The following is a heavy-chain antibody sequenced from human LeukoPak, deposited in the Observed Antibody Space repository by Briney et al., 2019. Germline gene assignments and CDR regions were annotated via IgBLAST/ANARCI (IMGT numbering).Heavy chain of an antibody. CDR2: INPNSGGT. V-gene: IGHV1-2*02. CDR3: ARASSVYDSSGYRRSFDY. D-gene: IGHD3-22*01. CDR1: GYTFTGYY. Sequence: ASVKVSCKASGYTFTGYYMHWVRQAPGQGLEWMGWINPNSGGTNYAQKFQGRVTMTRDTSISTAYMELSRLRSDDTAVYYCARASSVYDSSGYRRSFDYWGQGTLVTVSS. J-gene: IGHJ4*02.